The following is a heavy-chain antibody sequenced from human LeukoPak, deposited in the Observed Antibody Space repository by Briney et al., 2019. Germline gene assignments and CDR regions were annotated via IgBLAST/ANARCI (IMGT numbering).Heavy chain of an antibody. CDR1: GYTFTSYG. D-gene: IGHD6-19*01. Sequence: GASVKVSCKASGYTFTSYGISWVRQAPGQGVEWMGWISAYNGNTNYAQKLQGRVTMTTDTSTSTAYMELRSLRSDDTAVYYCARDRPYSSGWYSLVRKGFDPWGQGTLVTVSS. CDR3: ARDRPYSSGWYSLVRKGFDP. CDR2: ISAYNGNT. V-gene: IGHV1-18*01. J-gene: IGHJ5*02.